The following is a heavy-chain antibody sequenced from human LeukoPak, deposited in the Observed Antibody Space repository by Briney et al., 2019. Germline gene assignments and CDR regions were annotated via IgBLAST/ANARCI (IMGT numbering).Heavy chain of an antibody. CDR1: GGSFSGYY. V-gene: IGHV4-34*01. Sequence: PSETLSLTCAVYGGSFSGYYWSWIRQPPGKGLEWIGEINHSRSTNYNPSLKSRVTISVDTSKNQFSLKLSSVTAADTAVYCCASGDGEGWHHYWGQGTLVTVST. CDR3: ASGDGEGWHHY. CDR2: INHSRST. J-gene: IGHJ4*02. D-gene: IGHD3-10*01.